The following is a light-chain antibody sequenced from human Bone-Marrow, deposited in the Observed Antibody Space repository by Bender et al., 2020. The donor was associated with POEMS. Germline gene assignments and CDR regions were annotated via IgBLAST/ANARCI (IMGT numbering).Light chain of an antibody. V-gene: IGLV1-40*01. CDR1: HSNIGGGYD. Sequence: QSVLTQPPSVSEAPGQRVIISCTGSHSNIGGGYDVHWYQHLPGSAPRLVVYSNYQRPSGVPARFSGSKSGTSASLAISDIQSEDEGDYYCSSCDDSLSGWVFGGGTKLTVL. J-gene: IGLJ3*02. CDR2: SNY. CDR3: SSCDDSLSGWV.